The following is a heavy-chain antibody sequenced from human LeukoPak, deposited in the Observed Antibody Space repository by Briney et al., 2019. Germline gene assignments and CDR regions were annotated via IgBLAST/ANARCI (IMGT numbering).Heavy chain of an antibody. J-gene: IGHJ5*01. CDR3: VRGDWFDS. Sequence: PGGSLRLSGAGSGFTFSSYVRHWARQAQGRGLEWVAVIWFDGGNKNYADSVKGRFTISRDNSKNSMYLQMDSLRAEDTAVYYCVRGDWFDSWGQGTLVTVSS. CDR2: IWFDGGNK. V-gene: IGHV3-33*01. CDR1: GFTFSSYV.